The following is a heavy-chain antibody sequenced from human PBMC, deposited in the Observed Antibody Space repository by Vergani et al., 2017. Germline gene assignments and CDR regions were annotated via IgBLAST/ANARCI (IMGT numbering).Heavy chain of an antibody. CDR2: IYSTGST. Sequence: QVQLQESGPGLVKPSQTLSLTCSISGDSISSGVYYWNWIRQNPGKGLEWIGYIYSTGSTHHNPSLRRRINMSVDTSKNQFSLKLNSVTAADTAMYYCARMGGYXEGDAFRIGYFDSWGPGILVTVSS. D-gene: IGHD2-2*01. CDR3: ARMGGYXEGDAFRIGYFDS. CDR1: GDSISSGVYY. V-gene: IGHV4-31*03. J-gene: IGHJ4*02.